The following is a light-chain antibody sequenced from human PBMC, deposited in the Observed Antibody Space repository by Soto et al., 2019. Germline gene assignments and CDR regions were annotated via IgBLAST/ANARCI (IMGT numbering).Light chain of an antibody. V-gene: IGLV2-8*01. CDR3: SSYAGSNNFPFV. Sequence: QSVLTQPPSASGSPGQSVTISCTGTSSDVGGYNYVSWYQQHPGKAPKLMIYEVSKRPSGVPDRFSGSKSGNTASLTVSGLQAEDEADYYCSSYAGSNNFPFVFGTGTKDTDL. CDR2: EVS. J-gene: IGLJ1*01. CDR1: SSDVGGYNY.